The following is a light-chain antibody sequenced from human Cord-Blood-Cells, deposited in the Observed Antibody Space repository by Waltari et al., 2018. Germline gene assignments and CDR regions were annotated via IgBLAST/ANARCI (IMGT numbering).Light chain of an antibody. Sequence: EIVLTQSPATLSLSPGERATLSCGASQSVSSSYLAWYQQKPGLAPRLLIYDASSRATGIPDRLSGSGSGTDFTLTISRLEPEDFAVYYCQQYGSSPTFGGGTKVEIK. CDR2: DAS. V-gene: IGKV3D-20*01. CDR1: QSVSSSY. J-gene: IGKJ4*01. CDR3: QQYGSSPT.